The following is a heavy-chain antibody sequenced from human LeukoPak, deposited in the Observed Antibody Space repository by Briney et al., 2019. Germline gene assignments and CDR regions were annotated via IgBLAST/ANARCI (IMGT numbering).Heavy chain of an antibody. CDR2: INPNSGGT. J-gene: IGHJ4*02. D-gene: IGHD2-2*01. CDR3: ARRYCSSTSCYDDPGFYY. Sequence: ASVKVTCKASGYTFIGYFMRWVRQAPGQGLEWMGWINPNSGGTNYAQKFQGRVTMTRDTSISTAYMELSRLRSDDTAAYYCARRYCSSTSCYDDPGFYYWGGGTLVTVSS. CDR1: GYTFIGYF. V-gene: IGHV1-2*02.